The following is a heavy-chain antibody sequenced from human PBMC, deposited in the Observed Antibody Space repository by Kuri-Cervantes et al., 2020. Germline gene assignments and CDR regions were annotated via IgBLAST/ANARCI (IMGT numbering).Heavy chain of an antibody. CDR3: ARDDCCLFDY. D-gene: IGHD2-21*01. V-gene: IGHV3-7*01. Sequence: GESLKISCAASGFTFSSYWMSWVRQAPGKGLEWVANIKQDGSEKYYVDSVKGRFTISRDNAKNSLYLQMNSLRAEDTAVYYCARDDCCLFDYWGHGTLVTVSS. CDR1: GFTFSSYW. CDR2: IKQDGSEK. J-gene: IGHJ4*01.